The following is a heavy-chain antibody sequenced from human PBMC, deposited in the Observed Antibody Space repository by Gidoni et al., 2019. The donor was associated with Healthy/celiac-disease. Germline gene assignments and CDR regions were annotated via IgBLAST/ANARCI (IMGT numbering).Heavy chain of an antibody. CDR3: AKDFTEYNWIHGYFDL. D-gene: IGHD1-1*01. Sequence: EVQLLESGGGLVQPGGSLRRSCAASGFTFSSYAMSWVRQAPGKGLEWVSAISGSGGSTYYADSVKGRFTISRANSKNTLYLQMNSLRAEDTAVYYCAKDFTEYNWIHGYFDLWGRGTLVTVSS. CDR2: ISGSGGST. V-gene: IGHV3-23*01. J-gene: IGHJ2*01. CDR1: GFTFSSYA.